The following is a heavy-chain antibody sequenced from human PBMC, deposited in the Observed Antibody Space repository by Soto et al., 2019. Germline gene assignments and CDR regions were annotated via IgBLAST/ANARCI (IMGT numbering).Heavy chain of an antibody. CDR3: ARGQQLVANWLDP. CDR1: GFPFSDSY. Sequence: GSLRLSCAASGFPFSDSYMAWIRQAPRKGLEEIATISSTGSTPYYADSVKGRFTISRDNAQNSLYLEMNNLRAEDTAVYYCARGQQLVANWLDPWGQGILVTVSS. J-gene: IGHJ5*02. V-gene: IGHV3-11*01. CDR2: ISSTGSTP. D-gene: IGHD6-6*01.